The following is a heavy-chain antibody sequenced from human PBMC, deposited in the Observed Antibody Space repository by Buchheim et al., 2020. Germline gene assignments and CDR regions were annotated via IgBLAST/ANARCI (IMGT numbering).Heavy chain of an antibody. Sequence: EVQLLESGGDLVQPGGSLRLSCAGSGFTSINHALNWVRQAPGKGLEWVSSITGGGVTTYYADSVKGRFTISRDNSRSTLYLQMNSLRAEDTATYFCTRSMAVAGCSFYYYGMDVWGPGTT. D-gene: IGHD6-19*01. CDR2: ITGGGVTT. CDR1: GFTSINHA. J-gene: IGHJ6*02. CDR3: TRSMAVAGCSFYYYGMDV. V-gene: IGHV3-23*01.